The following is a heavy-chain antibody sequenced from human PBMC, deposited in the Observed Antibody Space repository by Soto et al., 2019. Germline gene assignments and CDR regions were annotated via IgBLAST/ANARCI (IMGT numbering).Heavy chain of an antibody. CDR1: GYTFTGYY. J-gene: IGHJ6*03. CDR3: ARGYYYGSGSYNSYYYMDV. V-gene: IGHV1-2*04. CDR2: INPNSGGT. D-gene: IGHD3-10*01. Sequence: ASVKVSCKASGYTFTGYYMHWVRQAPGQGLEWMGWINPNSGGTNYAQKFQGWVTMTRDTSISTAYMELSRLRSDDTAVYYCARGYYYGSGSYNSYYYMDVWGKGTTVTVSS.